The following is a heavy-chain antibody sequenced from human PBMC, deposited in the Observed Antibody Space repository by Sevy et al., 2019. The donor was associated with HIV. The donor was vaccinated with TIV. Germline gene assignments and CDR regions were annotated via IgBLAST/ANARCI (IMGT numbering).Heavy chain of an antibody. Sequence: ETLSLTCAVYGGSFSGYYWSWIRQPPGKGLEWIGEINHSGSTNYNPSLKSRVTISVETSKNQFSLKLSSVTAAETAVYYCARRTVRGVTHYYGMDVWGQGTTVTVSS. J-gene: IGHJ6*02. CDR3: ARRTVRGVTHYYGMDV. V-gene: IGHV4-34*01. CDR1: GGSFSGYY. CDR2: INHSGST. D-gene: IGHD3-10*01.